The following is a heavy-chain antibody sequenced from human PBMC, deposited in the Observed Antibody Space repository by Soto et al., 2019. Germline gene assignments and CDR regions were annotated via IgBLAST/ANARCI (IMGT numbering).Heavy chain of an antibody. J-gene: IGHJ4*02. Sequence: ASVKVSCKASGYTFTGYYMHWVRQAPGQGLEWMGWINPNSGGTNYAQKFQGRVTMTRDKSSSTAYMELSRLRSEDTAVYYGAGDIPIAARPLSFGYWGQGTLVTVSS. CDR1: GYTFTGYY. V-gene: IGHV1-2*02. CDR3: AGDIPIAARPLSFGY. D-gene: IGHD6-6*01. CDR2: INPNSGGT.